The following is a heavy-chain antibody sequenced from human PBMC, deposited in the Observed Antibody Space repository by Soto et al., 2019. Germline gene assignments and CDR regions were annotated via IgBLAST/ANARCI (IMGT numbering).Heavy chain of an antibody. CDR2: VYSSGHT. CDR1: GCSNLKYY. V-gene: IGHV4-59*01. CDR3: ARALAVPGYYFDY. Sequence: SGTPSPTCTFSGCSNLKYYWTLIRPPPGKGLEWIGYVYSSGHTSYNPSLKSRVTISIDTSKNQFSLKLSSVTAADTAVYYCARALAVPGYYFDYWGQGTLVTVSS. J-gene: IGHJ4*02. D-gene: IGHD6-19*01.